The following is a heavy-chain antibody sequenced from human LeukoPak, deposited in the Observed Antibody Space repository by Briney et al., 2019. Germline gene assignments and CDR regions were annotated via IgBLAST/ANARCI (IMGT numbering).Heavy chain of an antibody. Sequence: ASVKVSCKVSGYTLTELSMHWVRQAPGKGLEWMGGFDPEDGETIYAQKFQGRVTMTEDTSTDTAYMELSSLRSEDTAVYYCATEGGYSGYDQYYFDYWGQGTLVTVSS. CDR2: FDPEDGET. D-gene: IGHD5-12*01. V-gene: IGHV1-24*01. CDR3: ATEGGYSGYDQYYFDY. J-gene: IGHJ4*02. CDR1: GYTLTELS.